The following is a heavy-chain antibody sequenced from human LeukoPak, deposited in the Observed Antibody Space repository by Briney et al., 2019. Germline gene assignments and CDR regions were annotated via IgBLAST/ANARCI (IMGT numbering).Heavy chain of an antibody. D-gene: IGHD3-22*01. CDR1: GGSISSDY. Sequence: AETLSLTCTVSGGSISSDYWSWIRQAPGKGLEWVGYISYSGSTSYDASLTSRATTSGDSSKNQFSLKLSSVTAADTAVYYCARFYYDSRGYWYYFDYWGQGSLATVSP. J-gene: IGHJ4*02. CDR2: ISYSGST. CDR3: ARFYYDSRGYWYYFDY. V-gene: IGHV4-59*08.